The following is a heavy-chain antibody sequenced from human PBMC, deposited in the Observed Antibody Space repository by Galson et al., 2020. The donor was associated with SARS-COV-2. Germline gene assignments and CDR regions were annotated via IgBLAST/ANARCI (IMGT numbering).Heavy chain of an antibody. CDR3: ATHPLYYDDTSGYYEFDY. V-gene: IGHV5-51*01. Sequence: GESLKISCQGSGHTFTYYWIGWVRQRPGKGLEWMGIIYPGDSDTRYSPSFQGQVTISADQSISSAYLQWSSLKALDTAIYYCATHPLYYDDTSGYYEFDYWGQGTLVTVSS. CDR1: GHTFTYYW. J-gene: IGHJ4*02. CDR2: IYPGDSDT. D-gene: IGHD3-22*01.